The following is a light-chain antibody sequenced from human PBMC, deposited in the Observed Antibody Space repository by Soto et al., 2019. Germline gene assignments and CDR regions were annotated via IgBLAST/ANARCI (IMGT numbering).Light chain of an antibody. CDR1: QSLLHSNGHNY. Sequence: DIVMIQSPVSLSVTPGESASISCRSTQSLLHSNGHNYLDWYLQRPGQSPQLLIFLGSNRASGVTDRFNGSGSGTDFTLKISRVEAGDVGVYYCMQALQTPQLTFGGGTKVEIK. J-gene: IGKJ4*01. V-gene: IGKV2-28*01. CDR2: LGS. CDR3: MQALQTPQLT.